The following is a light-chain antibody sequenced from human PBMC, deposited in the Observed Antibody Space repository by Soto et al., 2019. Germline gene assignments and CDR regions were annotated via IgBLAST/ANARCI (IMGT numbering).Light chain of an antibody. CDR1: QSISNS. Sequence: DIVLTQSPATLSLSPGERATLSCRASQSISNSLAWYQQKPGQSPRLIINDVFNRATGIPARFSGSGSGTDFSLTISGLEPEEFAVYYCQHRFSWPLAFGKGTKVDIK. J-gene: IGKJ1*01. V-gene: IGKV3-11*01. CDR2: DVF. CDR3: QHRFSWPLA.